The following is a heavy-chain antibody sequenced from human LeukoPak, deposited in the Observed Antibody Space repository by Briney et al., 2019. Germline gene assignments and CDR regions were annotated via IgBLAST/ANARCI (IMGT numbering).Heavy chain of an antibody. D-gene: IGHD2-2*01. CDR3: ASGVPAAPNWFDP. CDR1: GFTFSSYE. V-gene: IGHV3-48*03. Sequence: GGSLRLSCAASGFTFSSYEMNWVRQAPGKGREGVSYISSSGSTIYYADSVKGRFTISRDNAKNSLYLQMNSLRAEDTAVYYCASGVPAAPNWFDPWGQGTLVTVSS. J-gene: IGHJ5*02. CDR2: ISSSGSTI.